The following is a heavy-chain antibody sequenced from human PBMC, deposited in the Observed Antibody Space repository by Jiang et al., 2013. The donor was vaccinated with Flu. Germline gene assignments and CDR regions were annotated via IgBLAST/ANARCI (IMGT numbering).Heavy chain of an antibody. D-gene: IGHD6-13*01. CDR2: ISGSGGST. V-gene: IGHV3-23*01. CDR1: GFTFSSYA. J-gene: IGHJ4*02. CDR3: AKDSYGLAAAGSY. Sequence: SGFTFSSYAMSWVRQAPGKGLEWVSAISGSGGSTYYADSVKGRFTISRDNSKNTLYLQMNSLRAEDTAVYYCAKDSYGLAAAGSYWGQGTLVTVSS.